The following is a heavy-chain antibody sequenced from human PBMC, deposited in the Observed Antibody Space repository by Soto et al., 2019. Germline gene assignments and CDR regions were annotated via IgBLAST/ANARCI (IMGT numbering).Heavy chain of an antibody. D-gene: IGHD6-6*01. Sequence: GGSLRLSCAASGFTFSSYAMHWVRQAPGKGLEWVAVISYDGSNKYYADSVKGRFTISRDNSKNTLYLQMNSLRAEDTAVYYCARDQGWDWYSSSSTRGNYFDYWGQGTLVTVSS. CDR2: ISYDGSNK. CDR3: ARDQGWDWYSSSSTRGNYFDY. J-gene: IGHJ4*02. CDR1: GFTFSSYA. V-gene: IGHV3-30-3*01.